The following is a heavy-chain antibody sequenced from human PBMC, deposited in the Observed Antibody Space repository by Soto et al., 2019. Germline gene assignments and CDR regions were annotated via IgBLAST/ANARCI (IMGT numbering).Heavy chain of an antibody. D-gene: IGHD3-16*01. Sequence: QLQLQESGPGLVKPSETLSLTCTVSGGSISSSSYYWGWIRQPPGKGLEWIGSIYYSGSTYYNPSLKSRVTVHRDTSTTQFALKLSSVTAADTAVYYCARHRRRVVAHFGDWFDPWGQGTLVTVSS. V-gene: IGHV4-39*01. CDR3: ARHRRRVVAHFGDWFDP. J-gene: IGHJ5*02. CDR2: IYYSGST. CDR1: GGSISSSSYY.